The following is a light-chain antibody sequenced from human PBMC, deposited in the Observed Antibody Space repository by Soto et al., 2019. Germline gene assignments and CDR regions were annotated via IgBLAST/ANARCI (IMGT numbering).Light chain of an antibody. CDR1: QGIDSS. CDR3: QQLHDYPIT. Sequence: ILLTQSPSSLSASVGDRVTITCRASQGIDSSFAWYQQKPGKAPKLLIYAASSLQSGVPSRFSGRGSGTDFTLTISSLQPEDFATYYCQQLHDYPITFGQGTRLEIK. V-gene: IGKV1-9*01. J-gene: IGKJ5*01. CDR2: AAS.